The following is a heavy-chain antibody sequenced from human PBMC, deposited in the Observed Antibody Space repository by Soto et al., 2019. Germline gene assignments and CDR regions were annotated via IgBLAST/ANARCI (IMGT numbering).Heavy chain of an antibody. Sequence: PGGSLRLSCAASGFTFSSYWMSWVRQAPGKGLEWVANIKQDGSEKYYVDSVKGRFTISRDNAKNSLYLQMNSLRDEDTAVYYCASRWLPIYYYGMDVWGQGTTVTGSS. D-gene: IGHD5-12*01. J-gene: IGHJ6*02. CDR2: IKQDGSEK. CDR3: ASRWLPIYYYGMDV. CDR1: GFTFSSYW. V-gene: IGHV3-7*01.